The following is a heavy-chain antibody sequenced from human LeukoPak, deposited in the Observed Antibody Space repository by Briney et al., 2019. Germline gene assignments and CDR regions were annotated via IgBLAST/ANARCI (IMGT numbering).Heavy chain of an antibody. CDR2: IFYSGST. V-gene: IGHV4-59*01. CDR1: GASISSYY. J-gene: IGHJ4*02. D-gene: IGHD6-13*01. Sequence: KASETLSLTCTVSGASISSYYWSWIRQPPGKGLEWIGYIFYSGSTLYNPTLQSRVTISVDTSKNLFSLKLTSVTAADTAVYYCASGPYPAAGTDHQFDYWGQGTLVTVSS. CDR3: ASGPYPAAGTDHQFDY.